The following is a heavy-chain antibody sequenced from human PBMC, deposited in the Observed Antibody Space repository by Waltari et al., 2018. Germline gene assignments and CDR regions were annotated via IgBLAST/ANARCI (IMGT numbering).Heavy chain of an antibody. J-gene: IGHJ4*02. CDR1: GGSFSGYY. CDR2: INHSGST. V-gene: IGHV4-34*01. D-gene: IGHD5-12*01. Sequence: QVQLQQWGAGLLKPSETLSLTCAVYGGSFSGYYWSWIRQPPGKGLEWIGEINHSGSTNYNPSLKSRVTISVDTSKNQFSLKLSSVTAADTAVYYGARGDGRDGYPDYWGQGTLVTVSS. CDR3: ARGDGRDGYPDY.